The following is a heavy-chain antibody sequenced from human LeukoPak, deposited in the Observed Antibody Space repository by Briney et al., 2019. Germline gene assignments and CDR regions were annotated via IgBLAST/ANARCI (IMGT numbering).Heavy chain of an antibody. D-gene: IGHD2-2*01. CDR1: GGTFSSYA. V-gene: IGHV1-69*05. CDR3: AYRTICSSTSCPIDY. Sequence: SVKVSCKASGGTFSSYAISWVRQAPGQGLEWMGGIIPIFGTANYAQKFQGRVTITTDESTSTAYTELSSLRSEDTAVYYCAYRTICSSTSCPIDYWGQGTLVTVSS. CDR2: IIPIFGTA. J-gene: IGHJ4*02.